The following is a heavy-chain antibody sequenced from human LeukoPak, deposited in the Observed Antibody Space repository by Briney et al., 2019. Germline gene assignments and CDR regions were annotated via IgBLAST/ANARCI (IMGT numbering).Heavy chain of an antibody. Sequence: SETLSLTCTVSGGSISSYYWSWIRQLPGKGLEWIGYIYYSGSTNYNPSLKSRVTISVDTSKNQFSLKLSSVTAADTAVYYCARGLPYYYDSSGYLWSWDYWGQGTLVTVSS. J-gene: IGHJ4*02. CDR2: IYYSGST. D-gene: IGHD3-22*01. CDR3: ARGLPYYYDSSGYLWSWDY. V-gene: IGHV4-59*01. CDR1: GGSISSYY.